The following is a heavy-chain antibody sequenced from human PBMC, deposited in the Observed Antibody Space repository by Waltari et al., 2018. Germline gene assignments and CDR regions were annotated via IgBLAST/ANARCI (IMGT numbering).Heavy chain of an antibody. J-gene: IGHJ3*02. CDR1: GGSFSGYY. Sequence: QVQLQQWGAGLLKPSETLSLTCAVYGGSFSGYYWSWIRQPPGQGREWIGEINHSGSTNYNPSLKSRVTISVDTSKNQFSLKLSSVTAADTAVYYCARDKHRYCSGGSCYSWAFDIWGQGTMVTVSS. CDR3: ARDKHRYCSGGSCYSWAFDI. D-gene: IGHD2-15*01. V-gene: IGHV4-34*01. CDR2: INHSGST.